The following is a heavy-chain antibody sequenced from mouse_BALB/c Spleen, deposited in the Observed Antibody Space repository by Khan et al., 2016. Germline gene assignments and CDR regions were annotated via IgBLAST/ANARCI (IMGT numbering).Heavy chain of an antibody. V-gene: IGHV1S136*01. CDR2: VNPYNDGT. CDR1: GYTFTNYV. Sequence: VQLQQSGPELVKPGASVKMSCKASGYTFTNYVIHWVKQRPGQGLECIGYVNPYNDGTKYNEKFKGKATLTSDKSSSTAYMELSSLTSEDSAVYYCNACDYNAMDYWGQGTSVTVSS. CDR3: NACDYNAMDY. J-gene: IGHJ4*01.